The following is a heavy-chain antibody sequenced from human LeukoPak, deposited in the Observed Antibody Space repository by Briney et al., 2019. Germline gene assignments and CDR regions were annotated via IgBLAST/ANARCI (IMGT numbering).Heavy chain of an antibody. D-gene: IGHD3-3*01. Sequence: SETLSLTCTVSGGSMSSDYWSWIRQPPGKGLEWIGYIYYSGSTNYNPSLKSRVTISVDTSKNQFSLKLSSVTAADTAVYYCARVYGGAFDIWGQGTMVTVSS. CDR1: GGSMSSDY. J-gene: IGHJ3*02. CDR3: ARVYGGAFDI. CDR2: IYYSGST. V-gene: IGHV4-59*01.